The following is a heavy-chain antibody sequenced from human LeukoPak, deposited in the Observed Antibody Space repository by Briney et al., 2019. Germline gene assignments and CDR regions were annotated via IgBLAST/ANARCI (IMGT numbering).Heavy chain of an antibody. D-gene: IGHD5-18*01. CDR1: GGSFSGYY. CDR3: ASALRVTGQIDY. Sequence: PSEALSLTCAVYGGSFSGYYWSWIRHPPGKGLEWIGEINHSGSTNYNPSLKSRVTISVDTSKNQFSLKLSSVTAADTAVYYCASALRVTGQIDYWGQGTLVTVSS. V-gene: IGHV4-34*01. CDR2: INHSGST. J-gene: IGHJ4*02.